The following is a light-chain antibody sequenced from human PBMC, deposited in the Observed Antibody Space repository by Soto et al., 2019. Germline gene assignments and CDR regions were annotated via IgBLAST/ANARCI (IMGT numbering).Light chain of an antibody. CDR2: GAS. CDR1: QSVSSN. Sequence: EIVMTQSPATLSVSPGERATLSCRASQSVSSNLAWYQQKPGQAPRLLIYGASTRATGIPARFSGNGSGTDFTLTISSLQSADFAVYYCQQYNNWPFTFGPGTKVDIK. V-gene: IGKV3-15*01. J-gene: IGKJ3*01. CDR3: QQYNNWPFT.